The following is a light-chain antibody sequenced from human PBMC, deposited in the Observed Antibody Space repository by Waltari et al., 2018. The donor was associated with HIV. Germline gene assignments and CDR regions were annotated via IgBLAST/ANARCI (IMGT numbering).Light chain of an antibody. J-gene: IGLJ2*01. V-gene: IGLV2-11*01. Sequence: QSALTQPRSVSGSPGQSVPIPCTGTSRDVGASHYVSWYQQHPGKAPKLMIYEVTTRPSGIPGRFSASRAGNTASLTVSGLQAEDEADYYCSSYDNNNNYVIFGGGTKLTVL. CDR1: SRDVGASHY. CDR3: SSYDNNNNYVI. CDR2: EVT.